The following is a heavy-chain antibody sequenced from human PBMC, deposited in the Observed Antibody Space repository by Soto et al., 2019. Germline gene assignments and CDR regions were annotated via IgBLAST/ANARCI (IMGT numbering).Heavy chain of an antibody. CDR2: FDPEDGET. CDR1: GYTLTELS. Sequence: VASVKVSCKVSGYTLTELSMHWVRQAPGKGLEWMGGFDPEDGETIYAQKFQGRVTMTEDTSTDTAYMELSSLRSEDTAVYYCATYHGRVAVAGNYYGMDVWGQGTTVTVSS. J-gene: IGHJ6*02. D-gene: IGHD6-19*01. CDR3: ATYHGRVAVAGNYYGMDV. V-gene: IGHV1-24*01.